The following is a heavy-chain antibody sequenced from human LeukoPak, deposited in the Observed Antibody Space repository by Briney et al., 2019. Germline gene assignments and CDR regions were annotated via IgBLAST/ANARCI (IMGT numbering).Heavy chain of an antibody. CDR2: IYSGGDT. Sequence: PGGSLRLSCAASGFTVSGNYMSWVRQAPGKGLECVAVIYSGGDTYYADSVKGRFTISRDKSKNTLYLQMNSLRAEDTAVYYCATSMGGGNIDYWGRGALVTVSS. CDR1: GFTVSGNY. CDR3: ATSMGGGNIDY. D-gene: IGHD3-16*01. J-gene: IGHJ4*02. V-gene: IGHV3-53*01.